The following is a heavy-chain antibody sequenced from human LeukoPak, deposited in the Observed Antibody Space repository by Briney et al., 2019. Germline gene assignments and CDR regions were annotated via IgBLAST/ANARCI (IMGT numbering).Heavy chain of an antibody. Sequence: PGGSLRLSCAASGFTFSDYYMSWIRQAPGKGLEWVSYISSSGSTIYYADSVKGRFTISRDNAKSSLYLQMNSLRAEDTAVYYCARSLLAHDAFDIWGQGTMVTVSS. CDR1: GFTFSDYY. D-gene: IGHD3-3*01. V-gene: IGHV3-11*04. CDR3: ARSLLAHDAFDI. J-gene: IGHJ3*02. CDR2: ISSSGSTI.